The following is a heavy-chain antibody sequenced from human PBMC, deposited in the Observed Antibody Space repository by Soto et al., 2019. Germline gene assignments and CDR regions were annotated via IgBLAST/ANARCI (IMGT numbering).Heavy chain of an antibody. J-gene: IGHJ4*02. V-gene: IGHV2-5*02. Sequence: QITLKESGPTVVKPTETLTLTCTFSGFSLTTSGVGVGWVRQSPGKAPAWLALICWGDDKRYSTSLNSRLIITKDTSKNQVVLTMANVDPADTATYYCAHRVLRTVFGLVTTTAIYFDFWGPGTPVVVSS. D-gene: IGHD3-3*01. CDR1: GFSLTTSGVG. CDR3: AHRVLRTVFGLVTTTAIYFDF. CDR2: ICWGDDK.